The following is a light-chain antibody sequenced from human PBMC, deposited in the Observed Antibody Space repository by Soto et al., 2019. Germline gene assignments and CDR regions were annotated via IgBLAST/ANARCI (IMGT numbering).Light chain of an antibody. CDR2: DAS. CDR3: QQRSNWLALT. Sequence: EIVLTQSPATLSLSPGERATLSCRASQSVSSYLAWYQQKPGQAPRLLIYDASNRATGIPARFSVSGSGTDFTLTISSLEPEDFAVYYCQQRSNWLALTFGGGTKVEIK. V-gene: IGKV3-11*01. CDR1: QSVSSY. J-gene: IGKJ4*01.